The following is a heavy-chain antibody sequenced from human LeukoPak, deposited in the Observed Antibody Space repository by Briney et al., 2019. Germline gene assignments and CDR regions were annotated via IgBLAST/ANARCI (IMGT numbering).Heavy chain of an antibody. CDR1: GFTFSSYW. V-gene: IGHV3-74*01. J-gene: IGHJ4*02. CDR3: ATGSRRGYGGNSDPGFDY. Sequence: PGGSLRLSCAASGFTFSSYWMHWVRQAPGKGLVWVSRIYIDGSSTSYADSVKGRFTISRDNAKNTLYLQMNSLRDEDTAVYYCATGSRRGYGGNSDPGFDYWGQGTLVTVFS. D-gene: IGHD4-23*01. CDR2: IYIDGSST.